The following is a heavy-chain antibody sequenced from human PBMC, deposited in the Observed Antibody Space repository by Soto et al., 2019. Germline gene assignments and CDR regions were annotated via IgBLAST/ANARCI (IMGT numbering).Heavy chain of an antibody. CDR1: GDSISSNY. CDR3: ARKNDYYDY. J-gene: IGHJ4*02. V-gene: IGHV4-59*01. Sequence: SETLSLTCTVSGDSISSNYWIWIRQPPGKGLEWIGYISNSGYTNYNPSLKSRVTISVDTSKNQFSLKLSSVTAADTAVYYCARKNDYYDYWGQGTRVTVSS. CDR2: ISNSGYT.